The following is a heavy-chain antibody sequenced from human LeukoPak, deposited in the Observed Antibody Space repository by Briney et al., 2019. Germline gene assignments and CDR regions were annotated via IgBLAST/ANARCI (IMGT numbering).Heavy chain of an antibody. Sequence: PSETLSLTCDVSRYSISSDYYWGWIRPPPGKGLEWICNIYRSGNTHYSPSLKRRHHISVDTSKNQFSLKLRSVTAADTAVFYCARKRDGAWFDPWGQGTLVIVSS. CDR3: ARKRDGAWFDP. CDR1: RYSISSDYY. J-gene: IGHJ5*02. D-gene: IGHD5-24*01. CDR2: IYRSGNT. V-gene: IGHV4-38-2*01.